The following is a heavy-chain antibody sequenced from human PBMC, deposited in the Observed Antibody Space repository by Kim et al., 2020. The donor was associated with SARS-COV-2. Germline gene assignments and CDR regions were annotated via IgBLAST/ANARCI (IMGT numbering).Heavy chain of an antibody. Sequence: GRFTISRDNSKNTLYLQMNSLRAEDTAVYYCARVARNYYDSSGYYYFDYWGQGTLVTVSS. CDR3: ARVARNYYDSSGYYYFDY. J-gene: IGHJ4*02. D-gene: IGHD3-22*01. V-gene: IGHV3-66*01.